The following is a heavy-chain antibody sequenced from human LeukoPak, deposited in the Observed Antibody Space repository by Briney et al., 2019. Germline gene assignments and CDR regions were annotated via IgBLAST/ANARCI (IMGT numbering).Heavy chain of an antibody. J-gene: IGHJ4*02. CDR3: ARGADRCSGGHCYPD. CDR1: GFSIGNFW. V-gene: IGHV3-74*01. Sequence: AGGSLRLSCAASGFSIGNFWMHWVRQAPGKGLVWVSRINSDGSSTTYADSVKGRFTISRDNAKNTLYLQANSLRAEDTAVYYCARGADRCSGGHCYPDWGRGTLVTVSS. D-gene: IGHD2-15*01. CDR2: INSDGSST.